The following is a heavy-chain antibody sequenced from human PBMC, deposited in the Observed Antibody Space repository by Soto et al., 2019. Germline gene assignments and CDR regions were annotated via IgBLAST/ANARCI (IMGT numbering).Heavy chain of an antibody. CDR1: GDSVNSGYYY. J-gene: IGHJ6*02. Sequence: SETLSLICSVSGDSVNSGYYYWNWIRQPPGMRPEWIGYVSYSGTNYNPSLRSRLTISSDKSKNQFSLRLSSVTAADTAVYYCARAPRSGGSSYYGLDVWGQGIVVTVSS. V-gene: IGHV4-61*01. D-gene: IGHD2-15*01. CDR3: ARAPRSGGSSYYGLDV. CDR2: VSYSGT.